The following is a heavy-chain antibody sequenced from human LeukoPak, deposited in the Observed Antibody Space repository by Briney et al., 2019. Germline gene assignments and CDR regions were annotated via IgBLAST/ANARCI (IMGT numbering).Heavy chain of an antibody. D-gene: IGHD4-17*01. CDR3: AKQSGDYVGGGVNFDY. CDR1: GFTFSSYA. J-gene: IGHJ4*02. V-gene: IGHV3-23*01. Sequence: LTGGSLSLSCAASGFTFSSYALSWVRQAPGKGLEWVSCISGSGGSTYYADSVKGRFTISRDNSKNTLYLQMNSLRAEDTALFFCAKQSGDYVGGGVNFDYWGQGTLVTVSS. CDR2: ISGSGGST.